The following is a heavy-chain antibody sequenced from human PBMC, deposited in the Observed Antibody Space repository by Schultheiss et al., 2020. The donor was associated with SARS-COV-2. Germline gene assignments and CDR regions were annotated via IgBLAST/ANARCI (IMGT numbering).Heavy chain of an antibody. CDR3: ASLVGATGQGFDY. V-gene: IGHV3-11*01. J-gene: IGHJ4*02. CDR2: ISSDGSAI. CDR1: GFTFSDYY. Sequence: GGSLRLSCAASGFTFSDYYMSWIRQAPGKGLEWVSYISSDGSAIYYADSVKGRFTISRDNAKNSLYLQMNSLRVEDTAVYYCASLVGATGQGFDYWGQGTLVTVSS. D-gene: IGHD1-26*01.